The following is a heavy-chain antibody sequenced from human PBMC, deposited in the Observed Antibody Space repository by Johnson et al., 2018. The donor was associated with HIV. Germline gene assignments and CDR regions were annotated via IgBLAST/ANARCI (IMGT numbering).Heavy chain of an antibody. V-gene: IGHV3-30*18. D-gene: IGHD6-13*01. Sequence: QEKLVESGGGVVQPGRFLRLSCAASGFTFSSYGMHWVRQAPGKGLEWVAVISYDGSNKYYADSVKGRFTISRDNSKNTLYLQMNSLRAEDTAVYYCAKEFIAHDLPADAFDIWGQGTMVTVSS. CDR1: GFTFSSYG. CDR2: ISYDGSNK. J-gene: IGHJ3*02. CDR3: AKEFIAHDLPADAFDI.